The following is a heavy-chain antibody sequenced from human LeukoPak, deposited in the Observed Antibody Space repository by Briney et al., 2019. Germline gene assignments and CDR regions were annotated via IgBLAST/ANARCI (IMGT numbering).Heavy chain of an antibody. D-gene: IGHD3/OR15-3a*01. V-gene: IGHV4-34*01. Sequence: SETLSLTCAVYGGSFSGYYWGWIRQPPGKGLEWIGSIYHSGSTYYNPSLKSRVTISVDTSKNQFSLKLSSVTAADTAMYYCARQTGSGLFILPGGQGTLVTVSS. CDR2: IYHSGST. J-gene: IGHJ4*02. CDR1: GGSFSGYY. CDR3: ARQTGSGLFILP.